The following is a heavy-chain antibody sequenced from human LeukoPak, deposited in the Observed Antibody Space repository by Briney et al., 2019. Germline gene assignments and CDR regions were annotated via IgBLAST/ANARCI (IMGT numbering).Heavy chain of an antibody. CDR3: ARQGRGWFDP. J-gene: IGHJ5*02. Sequence: KPSETLSLTCTVSGGSISSSSYYWGWIRQPPGKGLEWIGSIYYSGSTYYNPSLKSRVTISVDTSKNQFSLKLSSVTAADTAVYYCARQGRGWFDPWGQGTLVTVSS. CDR2: IYYSGST. D-gene: IGHD5-24*01. CDR1: GGSISSSSYY. V-gene: IGHV4-39*01.